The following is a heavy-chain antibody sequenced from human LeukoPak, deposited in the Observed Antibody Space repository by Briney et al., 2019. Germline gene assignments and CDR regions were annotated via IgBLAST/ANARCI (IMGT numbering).Heavy chain of an antibody. V-gene: IGHV3-74*01. CDR3: ARVPITLAGTKDAKYFQH. Sequence: GGSLRLSCAASGFTFSSYWMHWVRQGQGKGLVWVSRINSDGSSTNYADSVKGRFTITRDNAKNTLYRQMNSLRAEETAVYYCARVPITLAGTKDAKYFQHWGQGTLVTVSS. CDR1: GFTFSSYW. J-gene: IGHJ1*01. CDR2: INSDGSST. D-gene: IGHD6-19*01.